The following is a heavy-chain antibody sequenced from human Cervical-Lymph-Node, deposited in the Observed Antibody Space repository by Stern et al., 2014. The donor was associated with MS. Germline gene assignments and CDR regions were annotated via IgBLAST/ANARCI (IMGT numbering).Heavy chain of an antibody. Sequence: VQLEESGGGLVQPGRSLRLSCAASGFTFDDHAMYWVRQAPGKGLEWVSHISWNSGVIVYADSVKGRFTISRDNAKNSLYLDMNSLRVEDTALYYCAKDYASGSSFFDSWGQGTLVTVSS. CDR3: AKDYASGSSFFDS. J-gene: IGHJ4*02. D-gene: IGHD3-10*01. CDR2: ISWNSGVI. V-gene: IGHV3-9*01. CDR1: GFTFDDHA.